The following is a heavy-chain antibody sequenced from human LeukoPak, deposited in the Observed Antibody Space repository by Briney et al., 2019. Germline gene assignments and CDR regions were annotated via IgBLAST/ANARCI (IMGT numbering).Heavy chain of an antibody. V-gene: IGHV3-21*01. J-gene: IGHJ6*03. Sequence: GGSVRLSCAASGFTFSSYSMNWVPQAPGKGREGVSYLSTSSSYIHNADPVKGRFTISRDNAEHSLDLQMNSLRAEDTAVYYCARAAIAAARIYYHMDVWGKGTTVTVSS. CDR3: ARAAIAAARIYYHMDV. D-gene: IGHD6-13*01. CDR1: GFTFSSYS. CDR2: LSTSSSYI.